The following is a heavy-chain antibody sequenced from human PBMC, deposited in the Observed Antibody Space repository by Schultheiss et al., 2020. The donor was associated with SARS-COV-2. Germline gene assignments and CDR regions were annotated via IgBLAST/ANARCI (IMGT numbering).Heavy chain of an antibody. V-gene: IGHV4-39*07. J-gene: IGHJ6*03. CDR3: ARDVCSSTSCYGGFPNYYYMDV. CDR2: IYYSGST. D-gene: IGHD2-2*01. CDR1: GGSISSSSYY. Sequence: SETLSLTCTVSGGSISSSSYYWGWIRQPPGKGLEWIGSIYYSGSTYYNPSLKSRVTISVDTSKNQFSLKLSSVTAADTAVYYCARDVCSSTSCYGGFPNYYYMDVWGKGTTVTVSS.